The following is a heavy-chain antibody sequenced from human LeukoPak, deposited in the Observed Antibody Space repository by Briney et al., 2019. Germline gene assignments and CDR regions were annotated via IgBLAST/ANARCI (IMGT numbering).Heavy chain of an antibody. Sequence: PGGSLRLSCAAPGFTSSSYSMNWVRQAPGKGLEWVSSISSSSSYIYYADSVKGRFTISRDNAKNSLYLQMNSLRAEDTAVYYCAREVDWGPSAFDIWGQGTMVTVSS. J-gene: IGHJ3*02. CDR1: GFTSSSYS. D-gene: IGHD7-27*01. V-gene: IGHV3-21*01. CDR3: AREVDWGPSAFDI. CDR2: ISSSSSYI.